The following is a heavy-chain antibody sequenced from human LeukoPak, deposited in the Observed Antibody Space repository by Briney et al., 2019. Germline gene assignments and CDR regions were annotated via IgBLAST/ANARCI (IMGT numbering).Heavy chain of an antibody. CDR1: GFMFSSNA. CDR3: ARGTLKAAATDFDY. D-gene: IGHD6-13*01. J-gene: IGHJ4*02. CDR2: INWNGGST. V-gene: IGHV3-20*04. Sequence: SGGSLRLSCVGSGFMFSSNAMSWVRQAPEKGLEWVSGINWNGGSTGYADSVKGRFTISRDNAKNSLYLQMNSLRAEDTALYYCARGTLKAAATDFDYWGQGTLVTVSS.